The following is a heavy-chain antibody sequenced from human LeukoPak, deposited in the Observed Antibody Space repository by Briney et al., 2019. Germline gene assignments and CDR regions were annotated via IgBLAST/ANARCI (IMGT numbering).Heavy chain of an antibody. CDR1: GGTFSSYA. Sequence: ASVKVSCKASGGTFSSYAISWVRQAPGQGLEWMGGIIPIFGTANYAQKFQGRVTITADKSTSTAYMELSSLRSEDTAVYYCARWNYDVGGNFDYWGQGTLVTVSS. CDR2: IIPIFGTA. V-gene: IGHV1-69*06. D-gene: IGHD1-7*01. J-gene: IGHJ4*02. CDR3: ARWNYDVGGNFDY.